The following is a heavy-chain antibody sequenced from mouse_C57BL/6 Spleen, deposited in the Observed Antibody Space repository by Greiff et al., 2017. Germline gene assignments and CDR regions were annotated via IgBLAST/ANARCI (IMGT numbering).Heavy chain of an antibody. CDR2: IFPGYGST. Sequence: VQLQESGPELVKPGASVKISCKASGYTFTDYYINWVKPRPGQGLEWIGWIFPGYGSTYYNEKFQGKDTITVDKSSSTAYMLLSSLTSEGSAVYFCARDNTVVATRYFDVWGTGTTVTVSS. CDR3: ARDNTVVATRYFDV. V-gene: IGHV1-75*01. D-gene: IGHD1-1*01. J-gene: IGHJ1*03. CDR1: GYTFTDYY.